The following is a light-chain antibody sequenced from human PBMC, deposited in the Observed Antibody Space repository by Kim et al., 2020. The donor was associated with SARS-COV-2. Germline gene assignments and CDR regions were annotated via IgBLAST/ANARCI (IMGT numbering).Light chain of an antibody. J-gene: IGLJ2*01. Sequence: VSTGQTASITCSGDNLGDKYACWYQQKPGQSPVLVIYQDSKRPSGIPERFSGSNSGNTATLTISGTQAMDEADYYCQAWDSSTVVFGGGTKLTVL. V-gene: IGLV3-1*01. CDR2: QDS. CDR1: NLGDKY. CDR3: QAWDSSTVV.